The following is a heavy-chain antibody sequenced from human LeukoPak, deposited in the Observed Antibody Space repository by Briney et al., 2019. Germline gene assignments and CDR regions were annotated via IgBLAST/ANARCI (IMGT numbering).Heavy chain of an antibody. J-gene: IGHJ4*02. CDR1: GGSISSYY. Sequence: SETLSLTCTVSGGSISSYYWSWIRQPPGKGLEWIGYIYYSGSTNYNPSLKSRVTISVDTSKNQFSLKLSSVTAADTAVHYCAGVSDYYDSSGYYYFDYWGQGTLVTVSS. CDR3: AGVSDYYDSSGYYYFDY. CDR2: IYYSGST. V-gene: IGHV4-59*01. D-gene: IGHD3-22*01.